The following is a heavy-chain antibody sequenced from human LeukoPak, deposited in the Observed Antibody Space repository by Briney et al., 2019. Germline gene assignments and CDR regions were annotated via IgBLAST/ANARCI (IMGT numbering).Heavy chain of an antibody. CDR3: ARRSGIAVAGAFDY. CDR2: ISGSGDST. CDR1: GFTFSSHG. D-gene: IGHD6-19*01. V-gene: IGHV3-23*01. J-gene: IGHJ4*02. Sequence: GGSLRLSCAASGFTFSSHGMNWVRQAPGKGLEWVSGISGSGDSTYYADSVKGRFTISRDNSKNTLYLQMNSLRAEDTAVYYCARRSGIAVAGAFDYWGQGTLVTVSS.